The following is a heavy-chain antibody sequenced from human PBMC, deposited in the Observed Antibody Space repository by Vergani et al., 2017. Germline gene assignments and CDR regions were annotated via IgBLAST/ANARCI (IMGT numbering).Heavy chain of an antibody. D-gene: IGHD2-2*01. Sequence: QVQLQQWGAGLLKPSETLSLTCAVYGGSFSGYYWSWIRQPPGKGLEWIGEINHRGSTNYNTSLKSRVTIAVDTSKNQFSLKLSSLTAADTAVYYCARVPIRPYAPSYDRYYYYYYMDVWGKGTTVTVSS. J-gene: IGHJ6*03. CDR3: ARVPIRPYAPSYDRYYYYYYMDV. CDR2: INHRGST. V-gene: IGHV4-34*01. CDR1: GGSFSGYY.